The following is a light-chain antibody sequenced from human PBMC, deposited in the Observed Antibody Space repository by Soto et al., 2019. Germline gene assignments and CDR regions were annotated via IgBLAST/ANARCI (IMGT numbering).Light chain of an antibody. V-gene: IGKV3-20*01. CDR3: QQYSSSPS. Sequence: EIVLTQSPGTLSLSPEERATLSCRASQSISSSYLAWYQQKPGQAPRLLIYGASSRATGIPDRFSGSGSGTDFTLTISRLEPEDFAVYYCQQYSSSPSFGQGTRLEIK. J-gene: IGKJ5*01. CDR2: GAS. CDR1: QSISSSY.